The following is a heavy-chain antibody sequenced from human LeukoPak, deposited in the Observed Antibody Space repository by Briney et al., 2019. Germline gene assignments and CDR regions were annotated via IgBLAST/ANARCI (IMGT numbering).Heavy chain of an antibody. CDR2: IPHDGSNQ. V-gene: IGHV3-30*03. J-gene: IGHJ4*02. CDR3: ARAYLIDY. Sequence: GGSLRLSCAASGFTFSTYGMYWVRQAAGKGLEWVAVIPHDGSNQYYADSVKGRFTISRDNSRNTLYLQMNSLRAEDTAVYYCARAYLIDYWGQGTLVTVSS. D-gene: IGHD3-16*01. CDR1: GFTFSTYG.